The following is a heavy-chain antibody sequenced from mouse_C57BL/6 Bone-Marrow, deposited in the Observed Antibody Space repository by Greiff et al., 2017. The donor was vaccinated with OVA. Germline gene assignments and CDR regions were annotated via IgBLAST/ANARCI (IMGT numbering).Heavy chain of an antibody. CDR2: IYPGGGYT. D-gene: IGHD1-1*01. V-gene: IGHV1-63*01. Sequence: QVQLQQSGAELVRPGTSVKMSCTASGYTFTNYWIGWAKQRPGHGLEWIGDIYPGGGYTNYTEKFKGKATLTADKSSSTAYMQISSLTSEDSAIYYCARWGSSLFYFDYWGQGTTLTVSS. CDR3: ARWGSSLFYFDY. J-gene: IGHJ2*01. CDR1: GYTFTNYW.